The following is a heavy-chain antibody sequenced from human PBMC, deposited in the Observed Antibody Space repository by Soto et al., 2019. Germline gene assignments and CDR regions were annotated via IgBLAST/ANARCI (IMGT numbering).Heavy chain of an antibody. Sequence: EVQLLESGGGLVQPGGSLRLSCAASGFTFSSYAMSWVRQAPGKGLEWVSAISGSGGSTYYADSEKGRFTISRDNSKNTLQRQMNSLRAEDTAVYYCATWSGYCSSTSGPANYWGQGTLVTVSS. CDR1: GFTFSSYA. CDR3: ATWSGYCSSTSGPANY. D-gene: IGHD2-2*01. J-gene: IGHJ4*02. CDR2: ISGSGGST. V-gene: IGHV3-23*01.